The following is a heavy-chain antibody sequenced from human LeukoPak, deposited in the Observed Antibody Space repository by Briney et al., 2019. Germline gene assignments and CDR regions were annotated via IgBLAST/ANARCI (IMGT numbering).Heavy chain of an antibody. Sequence: SETLSLTCTVSGGSISSGSYYWSWIRQPAGKGLEWIGRIYTSGSTNYNPSLKSRVTISVDTSKNQFSLKLSSVTAADTAVYYCARPSGSKYDTDYWGQGTLVTVSS. V-gene: IGHV4-61*02. J-gene: IGHJ4*02. D-gene: IGHD3-22*01. CDR2: IYTSGST. CDR3: ARPSGSKYDTDY. CDR1: GGSISSGSYY.